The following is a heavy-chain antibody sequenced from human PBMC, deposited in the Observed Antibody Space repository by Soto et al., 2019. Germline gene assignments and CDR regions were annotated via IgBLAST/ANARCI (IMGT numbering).Heavy chain of an antibody. Sequence: QVQLVQSGAEVKKPGSSVKVSCKASGGTFSSYAISWVRQAPGQGLEWMGGIIPIFGTANYAQKFQGRVTITADESTSTAYMELRSLRSEDTAVYYCARDPAYYDFWSGYYTPYYYYGMDVWGQGTTVTVSS. CDR1: GGTFSSYA. V-gene: IGHV1-69*01. CDR3: ARDPAYYDFWSGYYTPYYYYGMDV. CDR2: IIPIFGTA. J-gene: IGHJ6*02. D-gene: IGHD3-3*01.